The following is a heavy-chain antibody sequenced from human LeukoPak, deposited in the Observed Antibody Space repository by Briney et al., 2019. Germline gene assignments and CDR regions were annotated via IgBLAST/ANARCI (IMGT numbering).Heavy chain of an antibody. CDR3: ARAPLHGDYDPYFDY. CDR1: GYSFTSYW. J-gene: IGHJ4*02. Sequence: GESLKISCKGSGYSFTSYWIGWVRQMPGKGLEWMGIIYPGDSDTRYSPSFQGQVTISADKSISTAYLQWSSLKASDTAMYYCARAPLHGDYDPYFDYWGQGTLVTVSS. CDR2: IYPGDSDT. V-gene: IGHV5-51*01. D-gene: IGHD4-17*01.